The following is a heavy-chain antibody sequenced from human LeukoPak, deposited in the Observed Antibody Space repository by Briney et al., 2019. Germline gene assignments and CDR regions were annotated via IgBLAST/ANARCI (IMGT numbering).Heavy chain of an antibody. CDR1: GYTFTGYY. J-gene: IGHJ6*02. V-gene: IGHV1-2*06. Sequence: ASVKVSCKASGYTFTGYYMHWVRQAPGQGLEWMGRINPNSGGTNYAQKFQGRVTMTRDTSISTAYMELSRLRSDDTAVYYCARRVDYYYYGMDVWGQGTTVTVSS. CDR3: ARRVDYYYYGMDV. D-gene: IGHD2-15*01. CDR2: INPNSGGT.